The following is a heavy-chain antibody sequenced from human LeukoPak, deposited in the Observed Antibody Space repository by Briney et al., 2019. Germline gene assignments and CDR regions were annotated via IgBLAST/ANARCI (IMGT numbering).Heavy chain of an antibody. CDR1: GYTFTGYY. V-gene: IGHV1-2*02. CDR3: ARGRSITIFGVVTSYFDY. J-gene: IGHJ4*02. D-gene: IGHD3-3*01. CDR2: INPNSGGT. Sequence: ASVKVSFKASGYTFTGYYMHWVRQAPGQGLEWMGWINPNSGGTNYAQKFQGRVTMTRDTSISTAYMELSRLRSDDTAVYYCARGRSITIFGVVTSYFDYWGQGTLVTVSS.